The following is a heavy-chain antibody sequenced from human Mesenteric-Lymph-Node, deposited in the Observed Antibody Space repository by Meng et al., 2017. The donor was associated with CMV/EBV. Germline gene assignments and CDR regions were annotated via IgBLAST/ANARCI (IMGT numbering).Heavy chain of an antibody. CDR3: ARESPAFDY. CDR2: TYYRSKWYN. V-gene: IGHV6-1*01. J-gene: IGHJ4*02. CDR1: GDSVSSNSAA. D-gene: IGHD2-2*01. Sequence: CAISGDSVSSNSAAWNWIRQSPSGGLEWLGRTYYRSKWYNDYAVSVKSRITINPDTSKNQFSLQLNSVTPEDTAVYYCARESPAFDYWGQGTLVTVSS.